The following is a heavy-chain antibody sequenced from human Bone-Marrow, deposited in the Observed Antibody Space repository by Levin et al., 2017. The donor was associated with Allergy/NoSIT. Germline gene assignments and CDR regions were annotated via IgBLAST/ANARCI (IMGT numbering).Heavy chain of an antibody. V-gene: IGHV3-9*01. CDR1: GFTFDDYA. J-gene: IGHJ3*02. Sequence: PGGSLRLSCAASGFTFDDYAMHWVRQAPGKGLEWVSGISWNSGSIGYADSVKGRFTISRDNAKNSLYLQMNSLRAEDTALYYCAKSFTALVRIAAAGTKKYPEEPINDAFDIWGQGTMVTVSS. CDR2: ISWNSGSI. D-gene: IGHD6-13*01. CDR3: AKSFTALVRIAAAGTKKYPEEPINDAFDI.